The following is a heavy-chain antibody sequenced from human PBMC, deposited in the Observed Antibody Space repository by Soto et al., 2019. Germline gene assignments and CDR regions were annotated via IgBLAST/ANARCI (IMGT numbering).Heavy chain of an antibody. J-gene: IGHJ4*02. CDR3: ARDQDSSGWYELGY. V-gene: IGHV1-69*13. CDR2: IIPIFGTA. CDR1: GGHFSSYA. D-gene: IGHD6-19*01. Sequence: SVKVYCKASGGHFSSYAISWVRQTPGQGLEWMGGIIPIFGTANYAQKFQGRVTITADESTSTAYMELISLRSYDTAVYYCARDQDSSGWYELGYWGQGTLVTVSS.